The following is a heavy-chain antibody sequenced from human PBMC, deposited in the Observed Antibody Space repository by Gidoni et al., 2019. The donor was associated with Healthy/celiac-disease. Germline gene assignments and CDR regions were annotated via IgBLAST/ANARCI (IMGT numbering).Heavy chain of an antibody. J-gene: IGHJ6*02. CDR3: ARRYCSGGSCYSGASMDV. CDR2: ISSSSSYT. CDR1: GFTFSDYY. Sequence: QVQLVESGGGLVKPGGSLRLSCAASGFTFSDYYRSWIRQAPGKGLGWVSYISSSSSYTNDADSVKGRFTISRDNAKNSLYLQMNSLRAEDTAVYYCARRYCSGGSCYSGASMDVWGQGTTVTVSS. D-gene: IGHD2-15*01. V-gene: IGHV3-11*05.